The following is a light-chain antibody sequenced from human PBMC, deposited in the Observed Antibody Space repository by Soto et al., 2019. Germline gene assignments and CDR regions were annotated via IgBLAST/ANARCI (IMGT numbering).Light chain of an antibody. V-gene: IGLV1-36*01. CDR3: AAWADSLNGRV. J-gene: IGLJ3*02. Sequence: QSVLTQPPSVSEAPRQRVTISCSGSSSNIGNNAVNWYQQLPGKAPKLLIYYDDLLPSGVSDRFSGSKSGTSASLAISGLQSEDEADYYCAAWADSLNGRVFGGGTKLTVL. CDR2: YDD. CDR1: SSNIGNNA.